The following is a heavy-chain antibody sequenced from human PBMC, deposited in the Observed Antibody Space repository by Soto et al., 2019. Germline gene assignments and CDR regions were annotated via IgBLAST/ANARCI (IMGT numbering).Heavy chain of an antibody. CDR2: IIPIFGTA. D-gene: IGHD2-2*01. J-gene: IGHJ5*02. Sequence: SVKVSCKASGGTFSSYAISWVRQAPGQGLEWMGGIIPIFGTANYAQKFQGRVTITADESTSTAYMELSSLRSEDTAVYYCARNVRCSSTSCYRGWFDPWGQGTLVTVSS. CDR3: ARNVRCSSTSCYRGWFDP. V-gene: IGHV1-69*13. CDR1: GGTFSSYA.